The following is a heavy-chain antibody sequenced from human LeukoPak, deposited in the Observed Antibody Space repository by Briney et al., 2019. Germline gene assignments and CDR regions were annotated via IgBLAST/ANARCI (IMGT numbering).Heavy chain of an antibody. V-gene: IGHV3-11*06. J-gene: IGHJ4*02. CDR2: ISSSSSYT. CDR1: GFTFSDYY. CDR3: AREGSGYDFDY. D-gene: IGHD5-12*01. Sequence: GGSLRLSCAASGFTFSDYYMSWIRQAPGKGLEWVSYISSSSSYTNYADSVKGRFTISRDNAKNSLYLQMNSLRAEDTAVYYCAREGSGYDFDYWGQGTLVTVSS.